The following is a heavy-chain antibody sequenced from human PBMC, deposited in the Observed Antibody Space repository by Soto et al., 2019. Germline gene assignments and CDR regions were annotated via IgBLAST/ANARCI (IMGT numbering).Heavy chain of an antibody. CDR2: MNPNSGNT. J-gene: IGHJ6*03. CDR1: GYTFPSYH. Sequence: ASVKVSCKASGYTFPSYHINWVRQATAQGLEWRGWMNPNSGNTGYAQKFQGRVTMTRNTSISTAYMELSSLRSEDTAVYYCARGRYSSGWNYYYMDVWGKGTTVTVSS. V-gene: IGHV1-8*01. CDR3: ARGRYSSGWNYYYMDV. D-gene: IGHD6-19*01.